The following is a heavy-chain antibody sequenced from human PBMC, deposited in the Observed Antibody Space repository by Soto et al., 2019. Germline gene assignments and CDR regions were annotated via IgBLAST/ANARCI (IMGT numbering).Heavy chain of an antibody. D-gene: IGHD3-3*01. Sequence: QVQLVESGGGVVQPGTSLRLSCAASGFSVSGYGMHWVRQAPGKGLEWAAVISYDGINKHYADSVKGRFTISRDNSKSTLYLQMTSLRPEDTAVYYCAKVLVRYYFYYGLDVWGQGTTVTVSS. V-gene: IGHV3-30*18. CDR2: ISYDGINK. CDR1: GFSVSGYG. J-gene: IGHJ6*02. CDR3: AKVLVRYYFYYGLDV.